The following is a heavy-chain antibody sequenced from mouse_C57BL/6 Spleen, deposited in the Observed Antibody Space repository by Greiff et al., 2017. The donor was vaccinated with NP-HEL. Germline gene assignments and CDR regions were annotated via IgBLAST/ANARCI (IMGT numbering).Heavy chain of an antibody. Sequence: VKLQESGPGLVAPSQSLSITCTVSGFSLTSYAISWVRQPPGKGLEWLGVIWTGGGTNYNSALKSRLSISKDNSKSQVFLKMNSLQTDDTARYYCARNYDYDGGYFDYWGQGTTLTVSS. V-gene: IGHV2-9-1*01. CDR2: IWTGGGT. CDR1: GFSLTSYA. J-gene: IGHJ2*01. D-gene: IGHD2-4*01. CDR3: ARNYDYDGGYFDY.